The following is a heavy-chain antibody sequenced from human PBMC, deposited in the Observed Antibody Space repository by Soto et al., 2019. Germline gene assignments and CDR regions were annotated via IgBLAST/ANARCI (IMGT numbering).Heavy chain of an antibody. CDR2: IIPKFGTA. CDR1: GGTFCTYA. D-gene: IGHD3-22*01. CDR3: ARPYYYDSGGVIYYYYGMDV. Sequence: QVQLVQSGAEVKKPGSSVKVSCKASGGTFCTYAISWVRQAPGQGLEWMGGIIPKFGTANYAQKFQGRVTITADESTSTAYMELNSLRSEDTAVYYCARPYYYDSGGVIYYYYGMDVWGQGTTVTVSS. V-gene: IGHV1-69*12. J-gene: IGHJ6*02.